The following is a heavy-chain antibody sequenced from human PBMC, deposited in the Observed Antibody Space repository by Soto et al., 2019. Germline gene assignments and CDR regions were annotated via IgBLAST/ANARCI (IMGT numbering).Heavy chain of an antibody. V-gene: IGHV3-23*01. CDR3: AKAARIRENDLWSGYYFDY. J-gene: IGHJ4*02. Sequence: GGSLRLSCAASGFTFSSYAMSWVRQAPGKGLEWVSAISGSGGSTYYADSVKGRFTNSRDNSKNTLYVQMNSLRAEDKDVDDCAKAARIRENDLWSGYYFDYWGQGTLVTVSS. CDR2: ISGSGGST. CDR1: GFTFSSYA. D-gene: IGHD3-3*01.